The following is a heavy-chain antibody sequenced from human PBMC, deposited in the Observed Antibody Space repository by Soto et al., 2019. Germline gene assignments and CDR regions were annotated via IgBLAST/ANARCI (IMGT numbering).Heavy chain of an antibody. CDR1: GFRFDDYA. D-gene: IGHD3-22*01. CDR3: VKDNGGYYDSSGNFEY. Sequence: GGSLRLSCAASGFRFDDYAMHWVRQVPGKGLEWVSGISWNSGSLAYGDSVKGRFTISRDNAKNSLYLQMNGLRPEDTAFYYCVKDNGGYYDSSGNFEYWGQGTLVTVSS. V-gene: IGHV3-9*01. CDR2: ISWNSGSL. J-gene: IGHJ4*02.